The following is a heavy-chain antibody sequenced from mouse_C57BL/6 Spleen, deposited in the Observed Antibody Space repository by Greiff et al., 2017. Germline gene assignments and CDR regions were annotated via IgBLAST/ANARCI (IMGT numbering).Heavy chain of an antibody. Sequence: ESGPGILQPSQTLSLTCSFSGFSLSTFGMGVGWIRQPSGKGLEWLAHTWWDDDKYYNPALKSRLTISKDTSKNQVFLKNANVDTADTATYYCARSPNWERAMDYWGQGTSVTVSS. V-gene: IGHV8-8*01. CDR1: GFSLSTFGMG. CDR3: ARSPNWERAMDY. CDR2: TWWDDDK. J-gene: IGHJ4*01. D-gene: IGHD4-1*01.